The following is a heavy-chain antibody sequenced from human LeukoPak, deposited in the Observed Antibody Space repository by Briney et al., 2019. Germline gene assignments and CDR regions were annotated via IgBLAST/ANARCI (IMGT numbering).Heavy chain of an antibody. CDR2: IKEDGSDK. Sequence: GGSLRLSCAASGFTFSNYWMSWVRQTPGKGLEWVANIKEDGSDKYYVDSLKGRFTISRDNAKNSLYLQMDSLRAEDTAVYYCAKDRTRQAYWGQGTLVTVSS. J-gene: IGHJ4*02. CDR1: GFTFSNYW. D-gene: IGHD3-3*01. V-gene: IGHV3-7*03. CDR3: AKDRTRQAY.